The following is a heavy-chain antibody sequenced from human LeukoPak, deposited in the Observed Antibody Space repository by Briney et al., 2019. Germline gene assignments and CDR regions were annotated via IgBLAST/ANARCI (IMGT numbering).Heavy chain of an antibody. CDR1: GFTFSSYG. V-gene: IGHV3-53*01. Sequence: GGSLRLSCAASGFTFSSYGMHWVRQAPGKGLEWVSVIYSGGSTYYADSVKGRFTISRDNSKNTLYLQMNSLRAEDTAVYYCARAGGYYYDSSGYFDYWGQGTLVTVSS. CDR3: ARAGGYYYDSSGYFDY. D-gene: IGHD3-22*01. J-gene: IGHJ4*02. CDR2: IYSGGST.